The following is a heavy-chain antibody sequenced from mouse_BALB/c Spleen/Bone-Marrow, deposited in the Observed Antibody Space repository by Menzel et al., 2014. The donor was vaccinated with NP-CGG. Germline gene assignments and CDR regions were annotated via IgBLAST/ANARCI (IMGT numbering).Heavy chain of an antibody. CDR1: GYTFTSYT. J-gene: IGHJ2*01. V-gene: IGHV1-4*01. D-gene: IGHD1-1*01. CDR2: INPSSGYT. Sequence: QVQLQQSGAELARPGASVKMSCKASGYTFTSYTMHWVKQRPGQGLEWIGYINPSSGYTNYNQKFKDKATLTADKSSSTAYMHLSSLTSEDSAVYYCARESLYGSNYYWGQGTTLTVSS. CDR3: ARESLYGSNYY.